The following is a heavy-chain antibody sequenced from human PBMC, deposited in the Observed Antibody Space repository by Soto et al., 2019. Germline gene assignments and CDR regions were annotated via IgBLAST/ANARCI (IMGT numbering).Heavy chain of an antibody. D-gene: IGHD2-21*02. V-gene: IGHV3-30*18. CDR3: AKDWRSVVVTGSMGYYFDY. J-gene: IGHJ4*02. CDR1: GFTFSSYG. CDR2: ISYDGSNK. Sequence: PGGSLRLSCAASGFTFSSYGMHWVRQAPGKGLEWVAVISYDGSNKYYADSVKGRFTISRDNSKNTLYLQMNSLRAEDTAMYYCAKDWRSVVVTGSMGYYFDYWGQGTLVTVSS.